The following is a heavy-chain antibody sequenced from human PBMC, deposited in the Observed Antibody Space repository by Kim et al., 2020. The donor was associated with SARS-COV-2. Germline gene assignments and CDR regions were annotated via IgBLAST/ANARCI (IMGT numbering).Heavy chain of an antibody. CDR3: ARVNWNDVIDH. Sequence: SNNYNPSLKSRVTMSRDTSKNPFSLKVNSVTAADTAMYYCARVNWNDVIDHWGQGTLVTVSS. D-gene: IGHD1-1*01. J-gene: IGHJ4*02. V-gene: IGHV4-4*06. CDR2: SN.